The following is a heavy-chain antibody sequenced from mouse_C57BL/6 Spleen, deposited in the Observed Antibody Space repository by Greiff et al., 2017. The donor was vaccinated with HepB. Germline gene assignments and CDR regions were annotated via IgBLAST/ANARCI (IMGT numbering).Heavy chain of an antibody. CDR3: ARSARKNYYAMDY. D-gene: IGHD3-1*01. CDR2: IHPNSGST. CDR1: GYTFTSYW. J-gene: IGHJ4*01. Sequence: QVQLQQPGAELVKPGASVKLSCKASGYTFTSYWMHWVKQRPGQGLEWIGMIHPNSGSTNYNEKFKSKATLTVDKSSSTVYMQLSSLTSEDSAVYYCARSARKNYYAMDYWGQGTSVTVSS. V-gene: IGHV1-64*01.